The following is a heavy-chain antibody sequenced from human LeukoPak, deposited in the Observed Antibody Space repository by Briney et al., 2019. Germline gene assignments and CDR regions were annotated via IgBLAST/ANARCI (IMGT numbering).Heavy chain of an antibody. CDR1: GFSFSSSYW. CDR3: ARDHQVRSRWLDS. Sequence: GGSLRLSCAASGFSFSSSYWMHWVRQAPGKGLEWVANIKYDGSEKFYVDSVKGRFTISRDNAKNSLYLQMNSLRAEDTAMYYCARDHQVRSRWLDSWGQGTLVTVSS. D-gene: IGHD2-2*01. V-gene: IGHV3-7*01. CDR2: IKYDGSEK. J-gene: IGHJ5*01.